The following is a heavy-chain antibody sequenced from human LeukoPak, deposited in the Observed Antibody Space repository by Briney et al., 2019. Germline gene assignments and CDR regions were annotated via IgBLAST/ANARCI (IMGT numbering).Heavy chain of an antibody. CDR1: GGSFSGYY. J-gene: IGHJ4*02. CDR2: INHSGST. V-gene: IGHV4-34*01. D-gene: IGHD6-19*01. Sequence: PSETLSLTCAVYGGSFSGYYWSWIRQPPGKGLEWIGEINHSGSTNYNPSLKSRVTISVDTSKNQFSLKLSSVTAAATAVYYCARSYSSGWYYFDYWGQGTLVTVSS. CDR3: ARSYSSGWYYFDY.